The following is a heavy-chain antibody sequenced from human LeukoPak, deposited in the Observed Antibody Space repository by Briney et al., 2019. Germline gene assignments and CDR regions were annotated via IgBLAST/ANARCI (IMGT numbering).Heavy chain of an antibody. CDR2: FSCDGNNK. D-gene: IGHD1-1*01. J-gene: IGHJ4*02. V-gene: IGHV3-30*03. Sequence: GGSLRLSCAASGFTFINYGMHWVRQAPGKGLEWVAVFSCDGNNKYYADSVKGRFTISRDNSKNTLYLQMNSLRAEDTAVYFCARSPVLDRNDWSFADWGQGTLVTVSS. CDR1: GFTFINYG. CDR3: ARSPVLDRNDWSFAD.